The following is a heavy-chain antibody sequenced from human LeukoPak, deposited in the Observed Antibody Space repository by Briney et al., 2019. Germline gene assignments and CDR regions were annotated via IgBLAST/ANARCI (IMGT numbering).Heavy chain of an antibody. V-gene: IGHV1-46*01. CDR2: INPSGGST. D-gene: IGHD2-15*01. CDR1: GYTFTSYY. CDR3: ARMGHCSGGSCVQPSRSLDP. Sequence: GASVTVSCKASGYTFTSYYMHWVRQAPGQGLEWMGIINPSGGSTSYVQKFQGRVTMTSDTSTSTVYMELSSLRSEDTAVYYCARMGHCSGGSCVQPSRSLDPWGQGTLVTVSS. J-gene: IGHJ5*02.